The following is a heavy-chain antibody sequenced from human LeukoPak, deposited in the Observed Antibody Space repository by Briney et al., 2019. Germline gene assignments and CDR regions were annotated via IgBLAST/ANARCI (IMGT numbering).Heavy chain of an antibody. Sequence: PGGSLRLSCAASGFTFSSYAMSWVRQAPGKGLEWVSAISGSGGSTYYADSVKGRFTISRDNSQNTLYLQMNSLRAEDTAVYYCAKEVANIVVVPAEEYYFDYWGQGTLVTVSS. CDR3: AKEVANIVVVPAEEYYFDY. J-gene: IGHJ4*02. V-gene: IGHV3-23*01. D-gene: IGHD2-2*01. CDR2: ISGSGGST. CDR1: GFTFSSYA.